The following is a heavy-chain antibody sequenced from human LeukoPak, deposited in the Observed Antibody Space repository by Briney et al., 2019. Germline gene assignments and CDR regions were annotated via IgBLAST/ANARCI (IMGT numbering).Heavy chain of an antibody. CDR1: GYTFTGYC. CDR3: ARSIAVAGTVADY. V-gene: IGHV1-2*02. CDR2: INPNSGGT. J-gene: IGHJ4*02. Sequence: VASVKVSCKASGYTFTGYCMHWVRQAPGQGLEWMGWINPNSGGTNYAQKFQGRGTMTRDTSISTAYMELSRLRSDDTAVYYCARSIAVAGTVADYWGQGTLVTVSS. D-gene: IGHD6-19*01.